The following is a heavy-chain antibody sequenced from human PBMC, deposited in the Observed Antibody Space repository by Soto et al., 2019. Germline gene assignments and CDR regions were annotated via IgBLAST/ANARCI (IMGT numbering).Heavy chain of an antibody. CDR3: ARDDILTGYLVDYYYYGMDV. CDR1: GYTFTSYG. V-gene: IGHV1-18*01. CDR2: ISAYNGNT. D-gene: IGHD3-9*01. Sequence: QVQLVQSGAEVKKPGASVKVSCKASGYTFTSYGISWVRQAPGQGLEWMGWISAYNGNTNYAQKLQGRVTMTTDTPSSTAYMGLRSLRSADTAVYYCARDDILTGYLVDYYYYGMDVWGQGTTVTVSS. J-gene: IGHJ6*02.